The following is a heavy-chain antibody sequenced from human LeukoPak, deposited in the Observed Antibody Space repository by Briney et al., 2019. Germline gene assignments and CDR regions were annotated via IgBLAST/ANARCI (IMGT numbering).Heavy chain of an antibody. CDR2: INSDGSTT. CDR3: AREYSSTWYAGRGLFDY. V-gene: IGHV3-74*01. Sequence: GGSLRLSCAASGFTFRTYWMHWVRQTPGQGLVWVSRINSDGSTTNYADSVKGRVTISRDNAKNSLYLQMNSLRAEDTAIYYCAREYSSTWYAGRGLFDYWGQGTLVIVSS. CDR1: GFTFRTYW. J-gene: IGHJ4*02. D-gene: IGHD6-13*01.